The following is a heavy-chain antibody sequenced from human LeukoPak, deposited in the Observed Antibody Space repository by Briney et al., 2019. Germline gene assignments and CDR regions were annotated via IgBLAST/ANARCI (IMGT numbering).Heavy chain of an antibody. D-gene: IGHD4-17*01. CDR1: GFTFSSYA. V-gene: IGHV3-23*01. J-gene: IGHJ4*02. CDR3: AKELNDYGDLGYFDY. CDR2: ISGSGGST. Sequence: GGALRLSCAASGFTFSSYAMSWVRQAPGKGLEWVSAISGSGGSTYYADSVKGRFTISRDNSKNTLYLQMNSLRAEDTAVYYCAKELNDYGDLGYFDYWGQGTLVTVSS.